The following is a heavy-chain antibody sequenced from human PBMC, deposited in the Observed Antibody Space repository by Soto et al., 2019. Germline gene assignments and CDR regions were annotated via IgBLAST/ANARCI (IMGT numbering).Heavy chain of an antibody. D-gene: IGHD4-17*01. V-gene: IGHV1-69*13. CDR2: INPSFGTA. J-gene: IGHJ4*02. CDR1: GYTFTSYA. CDR3: ASGQSHYGDYDLDY. Sequence: ASVKVSCKASGYTFTSYAMHWVRQAPGQRLEWMGWINPSFGTANYAQKFQGRVTITADESTSTAYMELSSLRSEDTAVYYCASGQSHYGDYDLDYWGQGTLVTVSS.